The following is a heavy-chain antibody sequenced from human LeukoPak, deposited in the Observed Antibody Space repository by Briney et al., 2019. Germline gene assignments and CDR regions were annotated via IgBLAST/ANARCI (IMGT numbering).Heavy chain of an antibody. CDR1: GFTFSNYG. J-gene: IGHJ4*02. Sequence: GGSLRLSCAASGFTFSNYGMHWVRQAPGKGLEWVAFVYYDGNNKYYAASVKGRFTISRDNSRNSLYIQMNSLRTEDTAVYYCVRDQAQVYGNFVSWGQGTLVTVSS. D-gene: IGHD1-14*01. CDR2: VYYDGNNK. CDR3: VRDQAQVYGNFVS. V-gene: IGHV3-30*19.